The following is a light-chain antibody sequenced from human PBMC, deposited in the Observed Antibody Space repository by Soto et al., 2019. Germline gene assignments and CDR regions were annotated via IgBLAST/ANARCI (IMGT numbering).Light chain of an antibody. V-gene: IGLV2-14*01. CDR2: EVT. Sequence: QPVLTQPASVSGSPGQSITISCTASSSDVGGYIYVSWYQQHPGKAPKLIIYEVTHRPSGVSNRFSGSKSGSTASLTISGLQAEDEADYYCSSYTSSNTVLFGGGTKLTVL. CDR1: SSDVGGYIY. CDR3: SSYTSSNTVL. J-gene: IGLJ2*01.